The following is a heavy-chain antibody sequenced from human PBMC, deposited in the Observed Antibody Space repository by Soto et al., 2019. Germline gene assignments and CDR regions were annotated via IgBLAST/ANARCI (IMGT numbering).Heavy chain of an antibody. CDR1: GFTFSSYG. CDR3: AKDNYDLRAFDI. Sequence: QVQLVESGGGVVQPGRSLRLSCAAYGFTFSSYGMHWVRQAPGKGLEWVAVISYDGSNKYYADSVKGRFTISRDNSKNTLYLQMNSLRAEATAVYYCAKDNYDLRAFDIWGQGTMVTVSS. V-gene: IGHV3-30*18. J-gene: IGHJ3*02. CDR2: ISYDGSNK. D-gene: IGHD3-3*01.